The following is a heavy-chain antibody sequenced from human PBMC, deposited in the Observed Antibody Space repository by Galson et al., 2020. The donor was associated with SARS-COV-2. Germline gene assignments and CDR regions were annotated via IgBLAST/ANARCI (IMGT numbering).Heavy chain of an antibody. CDR1: GFTFSSSA. CDR2: ISYDGPKR. CDR3: ARETDDYTSSWYDY. J-gene: IGHJ4*02. Sequence: GGSLRLSCAASGFTFSSSAMHWVRQAPGKGLEWVAIISYDGPKRYNLDSVRGRFTISRDNSKNTLYLQMDSLTTEDTAVYYCARETDDYTSSWYDYWGQGTLVTVSS. D-gene: IGHD6-13*01. V-gene: IGHV3-30*04.